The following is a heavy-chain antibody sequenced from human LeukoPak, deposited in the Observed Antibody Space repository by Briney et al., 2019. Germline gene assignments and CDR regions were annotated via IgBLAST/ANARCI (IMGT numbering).Heavy chain of an antibody. J-gene: IGHJ3*02. D-gene: IGHD2-2*01. CDR1: GGTFSSYT. CDR2: IIPILGIA. CDR3: ARGSPLNCSSTSCSDAFDI. V-gene: IGHV1-69*02. Sequence: SVKVSCKASGGTFSSYTISWVRQAPGQGLEWMGRIIPILGIANYAQKFQGRVAITADKSTSTAYMELSSLRSEDTAVYYCARGSPLNCSSTSCSDAFDIWGQGTMVTVSS.